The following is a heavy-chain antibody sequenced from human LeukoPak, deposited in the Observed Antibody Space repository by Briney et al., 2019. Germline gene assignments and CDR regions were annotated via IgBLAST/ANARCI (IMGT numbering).Heavy chain of an antibody. CDR2: IYPGDSDD. J-gene: IGHJ4*02. D-gene: IGHD5-12*01. Sequence: GESLKISCQALGYSFTSYWIGWVRQRPGKGLEWMGVIYPGDSDDRYSPSFQGQVTISADKSISTAYLQWSSLRASDTAMYYCARHTWSGYDLGDYWGQGTLVTVSS. CDR1: GYSFTSYW. CDR3: ARHTWSGYDLGDY. V-gene: IGHV5-51*01.